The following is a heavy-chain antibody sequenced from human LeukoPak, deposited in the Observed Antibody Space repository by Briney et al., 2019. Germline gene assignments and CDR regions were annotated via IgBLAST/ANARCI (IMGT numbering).Heavy chain of an antibody. CDR2: IYYSGST. Sequence: SSETLSLTCTVSGGSISSYYWSWIRQPPGKGLEWIGYIYYSGSTNYNPSLKSRVTISVDTSKNQFSLKLSSVTAADTAVYYCARVAGYGGNSGGDYWGQGTLVTVSS. D-gene: IGHD4-23*01. CDR1: GGSISSYY. J-gene: IGHJ4*02. V-gene: IGHV4-59*01. CDR3: ARVAGYGGNSGGDY.